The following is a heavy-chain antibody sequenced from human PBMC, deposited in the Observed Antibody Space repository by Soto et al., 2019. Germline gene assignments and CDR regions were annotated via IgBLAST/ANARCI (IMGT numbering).Heavy chain of an antibody. CDR1: GFSFSDYF. J-gene: IGHJ4*01. V-gene: IGHV3-11*01. Sequence: QVQRVESGGALVQPGGSLRLSCAASGFSFSDYFMSWIRQAPGKGLEWVSYISSAGAATFSADSVKGRFITSRDNAKDSLYVEMNNLRVEDSAVYYCARSRFPYASEWGRGTLVTVSS. CDR3: ARSRFPYASE. D-gene: IGHD3-10*01. CDR2: ISSAGAAT.